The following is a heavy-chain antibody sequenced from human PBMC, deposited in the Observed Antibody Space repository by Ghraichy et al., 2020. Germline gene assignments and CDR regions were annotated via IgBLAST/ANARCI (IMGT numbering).Heavy chain of an antibody. J-gene: IGHJ3*02. CDR1: GGSINSGGYS. V-gene: IGHV4-30-2*01. D-gene: IGHD3-16*01. CDR3: ASYDGSAYGAFQI. CDR2: IYHSGST. Sequence: SLNISCAVSGGSINSGGYSWSWIRQPPGKGLEWIGFIYHSGSTYYNPSLKSRVTISLDRSNNQFSLKLTSVTAADTSVYFCASYDGSAYGAFQIWGQGTLVTVSS.